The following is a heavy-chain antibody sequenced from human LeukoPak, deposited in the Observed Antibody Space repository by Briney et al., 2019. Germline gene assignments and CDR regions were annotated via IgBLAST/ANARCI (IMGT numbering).Heavy chain of an antibody. V-gene: IGHV1-18*01. CDR2: ISAYNGNT. CDR3: ARGYCSGGGCYTAEYLPH. D-gene: IGHD2-15*01. Sequence: VASVKVSCKASGYTFTSYGISWVRQAPGQGLEWMGWISAYNGNTNYAQKLQGRVTMTTDTSTSTAYMELTGLRSDDTAVYFCARGYCSGGGCYTAEYLPHWGQGTLVTVSS. CDR1: GYTFTSYG. J-gene: IGHJ1*01.